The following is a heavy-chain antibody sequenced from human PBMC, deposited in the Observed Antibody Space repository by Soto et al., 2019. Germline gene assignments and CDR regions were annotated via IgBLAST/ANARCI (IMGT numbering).Heavy chain of an antibody. CDR1: GFTFNNYA. J-gene: IGHJ4*02. V-gene: IGHV3-23*01. CDR2: ITDSGSDT. Sequence: EVQVLESGGGLVQPGGSLRLSCAASGFTFNNYAMGWVRQAPGKGLEWVSAITDSGSDTYYVDSVKGLFTISRDNSKNTVYLQMNSLRAEDTAVYYCAKLGSSSWSPHYYFDYWGQGTLVTVSS. D-gene: IGHD2-2*01. CDR3: AKLGSSSWSPHYYFDY.